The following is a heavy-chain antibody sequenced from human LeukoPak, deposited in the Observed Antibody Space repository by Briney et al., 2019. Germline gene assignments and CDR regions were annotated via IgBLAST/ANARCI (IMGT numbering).Heavy chain of an antibody. CDR2: IYLGNSYT. J-gene: IGHJ4*02. CDR3: ARAPDVAVAGASDY. Sequence: GESLKISCKGSGYSFTSYWIGWVRQMPGKGLEWMGIIYLGNSYTRYSPSFQGQVTISADKSITTAYLQWSSLKASDTALYYCARAPDVAVAGASDYWGQGTLVTVSS. V-gene: IGHV5-51*01. D-gene: IGHD6-19*01. CDR1: GYSFTSYW.